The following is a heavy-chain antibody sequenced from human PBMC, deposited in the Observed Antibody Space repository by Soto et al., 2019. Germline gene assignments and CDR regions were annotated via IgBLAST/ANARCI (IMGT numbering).Heavy chain of an antibody. CDR2: VHPDSGGT. J-gene: IGHJ4*02. CDR1: GYIFTDHL. CDR3: ARGAQGFFPVSGIYFYFDH. Sequence: ASVKVSCKTSGYIFTDHLIHWVRQSPGQGLQWVGWVHPDSGGTNVAQAFQDRVTMTADTSITTAYMDLARLRPDDTAIFYCARGAQGFFPVSGIYFYFDHWGQGTQVTVSS. V-gene: IGHV1-2*02. D-gene: IGHD2-15*01.